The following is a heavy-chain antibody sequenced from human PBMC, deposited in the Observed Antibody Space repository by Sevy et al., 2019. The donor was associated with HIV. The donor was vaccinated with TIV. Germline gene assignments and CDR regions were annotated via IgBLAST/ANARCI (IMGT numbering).Heavy chain of an antibody. Sequence: GESLKIFCKGSGYSFTSYWIGWVRQMPGKGLEWMGIIYPGDSDTRYSPSFQGQVTISADKSISTAYLQWSSLKASDTAMYYCARGVVPAAKPDWFDPWGQGTLVTVSS. V-gene: IGHV5-51*01. CDR3: ARGVVPAAKPDWFDP. CDR2: IYPGDSDT. J-gene: IGHJ5*02. D-gene: IGHD2-2*02. CDR1: GYSFTSYW.